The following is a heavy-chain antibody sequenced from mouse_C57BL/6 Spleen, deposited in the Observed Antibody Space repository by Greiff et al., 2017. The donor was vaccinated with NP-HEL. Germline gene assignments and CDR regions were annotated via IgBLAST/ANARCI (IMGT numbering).Heavy chain of an antibody. D-gene: IGHD1-1*01. J-gene: IGHJ2*01. Sequence: QVQLQQPGAELVMPGASVKLSCKASGYTFTSYWMHWVKQRPGQGLEWIGEIDPSDSYTNYNQKFKGKSTLTVDKSSSTAYMQLSSLTSEDSAVYYCARGRFPNYYGSSPFDYWGQGTTLTVSS. CDR2: IDPSDSYT. CDR3: ARGRFPNYYGSSPFDY. CDR1: GYTFTSYW. V-gene: IGHV1-69*01.